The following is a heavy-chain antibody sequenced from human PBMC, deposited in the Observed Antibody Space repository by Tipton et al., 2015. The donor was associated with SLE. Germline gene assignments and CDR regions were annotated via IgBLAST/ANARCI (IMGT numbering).Heavy chain of an antibody. D-gene: IGHD1-26*01. CDR3: ARGRGGRRYWYFDL. V-gene: IGHV4-39*07. CDR2: IYYSGST. Sequence: TLSLTCTVSGGSISSSSYYWGWIRQPPGKGLEWIGSIYYSGSTYYNPSLKSRVIISVDTSKNQFSLKLSSVTAADTAVYYCARGRGGRRYWYFDLWGRGTLVTVSS. CDR1: GGSISSSSYY. J-gene: IGHJ2*01.